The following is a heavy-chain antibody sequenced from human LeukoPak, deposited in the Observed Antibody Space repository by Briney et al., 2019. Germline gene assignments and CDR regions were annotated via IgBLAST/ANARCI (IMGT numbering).Heavy chain of an antibody. CDR3: ARVGYSSNDAFDI. CDR1: GGSISSSSYY. D-gene: IGHD6-13*01. Sequence: SETLSLTCTVSGGSISSSSYYWGWIRQPPGKGLEWIGSIYYSGSTYYNPSLKSRVTISVDTSKNQFSLKLSSVTAADTAVYYCARVGYSSNDAFDIWGQGTMVTVSS. CDR2: IYYSGST. J-gene: IGHJ3*02. V-gene: IGHV4-39*01.